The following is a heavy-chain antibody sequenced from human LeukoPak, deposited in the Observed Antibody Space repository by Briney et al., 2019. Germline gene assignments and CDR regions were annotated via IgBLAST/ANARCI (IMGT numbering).Heavy chain of an antibody. D-gene: IGHD2-2*01. V-gene: IGHV4-61*08. CDR1: GGSISSGGYY. J-gene: IGHJ4*02. Sequence: PSQTLSPTCTVSGGSISSGGYYWSWIRQPPGKGLEWIGYIYYSGSTNYNPSLKSRVTISVDTSKNQFSLKLSSVTAADTAVYYCARHMNIVVPYYFDYWGQGTLVTVSS. CDR2: IYYSGST. CDR3: ARHMNIVVPYYFDY.